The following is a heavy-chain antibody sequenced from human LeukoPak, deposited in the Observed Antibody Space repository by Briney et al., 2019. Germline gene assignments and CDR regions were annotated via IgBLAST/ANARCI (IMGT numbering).Heavy chain of an antibody. Sequence: PSETLSLTCTVSGGSISSYYWSWIRQPPGKGLEWIGYTYYSGSTNYNPSLKSRVTISVDTSKNQFSLKLSSVTAADTAVYYCASSGPRGWFDPWGQGTLVTVSS. CDR3: ASSGPRGWFDP. V-gene: IGHV4-59*08. J-gene: IGHJ5*02. CDR1: GGSISSYY. D-gene: IGHD1-14*01. CDR2: TYYSGST.